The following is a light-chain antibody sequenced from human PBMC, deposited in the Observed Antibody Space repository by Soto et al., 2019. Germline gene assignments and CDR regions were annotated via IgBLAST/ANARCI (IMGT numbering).Light chain of an antibody. CDR2: AAS. CDR3: LQKYFYPFP. CDR1: QGIRND. J-gene: IGKJ3*01. V-gene: IGKV1-6*01. Sequence: AIQMTQSPSSLSASVGDRVTITCRARQGIRNDLDWFQQKPGKAPKLLIYAASNLQSGVPARFSGSGSGTDFTLTISSLQPEDFATYYCLQKYFYPFPFGPGTKVDIK.